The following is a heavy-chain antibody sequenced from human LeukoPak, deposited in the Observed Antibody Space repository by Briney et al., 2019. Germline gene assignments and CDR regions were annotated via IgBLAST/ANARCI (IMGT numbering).Heavy chain of an antibody. D-gene: IGHD3-10*01. J-gene: IGHJ6*03. CDR1: GDSVSSNSAA. Sequence: SQTLSLTCAISGDSVSSNSAAWNWIRQSPSRGLEWLGRTYYRSKWYNDYAVSVKSRITINPDTSKNQFSLRLTSVTAADTALYFCARQLYTSGSYYAPIDGWGKGTTVTISS. V-gene: IGHV6-1*01. CDR3: ARQLYTSGSYYAPIDG. CDR2: TYYRSKWYN.